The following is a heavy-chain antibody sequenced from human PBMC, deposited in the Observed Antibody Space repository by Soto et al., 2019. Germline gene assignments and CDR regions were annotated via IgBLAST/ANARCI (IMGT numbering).Heavy chain of an antibody. CDR3: ASNYAYAEVDYWYGVAV. Sequence: EVQLVESGGGLVLPGGSLRLSCAASGFTFSRYWMHWVRQAPGKGLVWVSRISSYGSDTHYADSVKGRFTISRDNDKNKLYLQMNSRIADDTAVYYCASNYAYAEVDYWYGVAVGGQWTTVTVSS. J-gene: IGHJ6*02. V-gene: IGHV3-74*01. D-gene: IGHD5-12*01. CDR1: GFTFSRYW. CDR2: ISSYGSDT.